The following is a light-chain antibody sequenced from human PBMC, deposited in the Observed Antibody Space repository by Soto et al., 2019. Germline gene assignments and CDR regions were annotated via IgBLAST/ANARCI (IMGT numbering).Light chain of an antibody. CDR1: SSNIGAGYD. V-gene: IGLV1-40*01. J-gene: IGLJ2*01. CDR2: GNS. CDR3: RSYDSSLSGVV. Sequence: QSVLTQPPSVSGAPGQRVTISCTGSSSNIGAGYDVHWYQQLPGTAPKLLIYGNSNRPSGVPDRFSGSESGTSASLAITGLQAEDEADYYCRSYDSSLSGVVFGGGTKVTVL.